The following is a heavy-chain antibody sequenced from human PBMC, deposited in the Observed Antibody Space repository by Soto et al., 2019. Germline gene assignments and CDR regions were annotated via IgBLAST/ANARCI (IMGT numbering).Heavy chain of an antibody. J-gene: IGHJ6*02. CDR2: IYRTGDT. V-gene: IGHV3-53*01. CDR1: GFIVTNNY. Sequence: EGQLVESGGGLIQPGGSLRLSCAASGFIVTNNYMTWVRQAPGKGLEWVSVIYRTGDTYYADSVKGRFTISRDKSKNPLYLQMHSLRAEDTAVYFCARDRTMDVWGRGTTVTVSS. CDR3: ARDRTMDV.